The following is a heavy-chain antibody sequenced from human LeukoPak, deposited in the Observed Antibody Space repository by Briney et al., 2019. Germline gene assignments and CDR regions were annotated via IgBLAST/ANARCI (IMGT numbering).Heavy chain of an antibody. CDR1: GDSVSSKTAA. CDR2: TYYRSKWNY. CDR3: ARDPSDDQGLDY. D-gene: IGHD3-3*01. Sequence: SQTLSLTCDISGDSVSSKTAAWYWIRQSPSRGLEWLGRTYYRSKWNYEYADSVRRRITIKADTSKNQFSLELNSVTPADTGLYFCARDPSDDQGLDYWGQGTLVTVSS. J-gene: IGHJ4*02. V-gene: IGHV6-1*01.